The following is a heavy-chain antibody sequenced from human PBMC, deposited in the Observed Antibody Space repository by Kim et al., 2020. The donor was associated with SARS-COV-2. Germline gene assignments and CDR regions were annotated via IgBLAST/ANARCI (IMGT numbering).Heavy chain of an antibody. Sequence: GGSLRLSCAASGFTFSSYAMHWVRQAPGKGLEWVAVISYDGSNKYYADSVKGRFTISRDNSKNTLYLQMNSLRAEDTAVYYCAGGEELVYYYYGMDVWGQGTTVTVSS. CDR1: GFTFSSYA. CDR2: ISYDGSNK. D-gene: IGHD3-16*01. V-gene: IGHV3-30-3*01. J-gene: IGHJ6*02. CDR3: AGGEELVYYYYGMDV.